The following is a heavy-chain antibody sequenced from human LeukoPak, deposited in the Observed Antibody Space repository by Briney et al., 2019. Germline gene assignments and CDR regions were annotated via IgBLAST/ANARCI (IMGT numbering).Heavy chain of an antibody. V-gene: IGHV3-7*01. Sequence: PGGSLRLSCAASGFTFNTYWMIWVRQAPGKGLEWVANIDQGGSTKYYVDSLKGRFTISRDNAKNSLYLQMNSLRAEDTAVYYCVRDKGGRSGAFYYDAFDVWGQGTMVTVSS. D-gene: IGHD1-26*01. CDR3: VRDKGGRSGAFYYDAFDV. CDR1: GFTFNTYW. CDR2: IDQGGSTK. J-gene: IGHJ3*01.